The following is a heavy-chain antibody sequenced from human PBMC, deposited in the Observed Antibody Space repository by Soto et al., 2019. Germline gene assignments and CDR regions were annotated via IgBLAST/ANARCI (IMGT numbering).Heavy chain of an antibody. J-gene: IGHJ3*02. CDR1: GGSISSYY. V-gene: IGHV4-59*01. CDR2: IYYSGST. Sequence: PSETLSLTCTVSGGSISSYYWSWIRQPPGKGLEWIGYIYYSGSTNYNPSLKSRVTISVDTSKNQFSLKLSSVTAADTAVYYCARVLDMYYDILTGYYAPGAFYIWGQGTMVTVSS. CDR3: ARVLDMYYDILTGYYAPGAFYI. D-gene: IGHD3-9*01.